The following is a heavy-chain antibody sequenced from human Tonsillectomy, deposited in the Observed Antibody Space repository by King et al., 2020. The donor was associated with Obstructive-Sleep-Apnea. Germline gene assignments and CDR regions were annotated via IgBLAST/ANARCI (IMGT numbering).Heavy chain of an antibody. V-gene: IGHV4-59*01. CDR1: GGSISSYS. D-gene: IGHD4-17*01. CDR2: IYYSGST. J-gene: IGHJ5*02. Sequence: QLQESGPGLVKTSETLSLTCTVSGGSISSYSWSWIRQPPGKGLQWIGYIYYSGSTNYNPSLKSRVTISVDTSKNQFSLKLSSVTAADTAVYYCARGGIYGDSYNWFDPWGQGTLVTVSS. CDR3: ARGGIYGDSYNWFDP.